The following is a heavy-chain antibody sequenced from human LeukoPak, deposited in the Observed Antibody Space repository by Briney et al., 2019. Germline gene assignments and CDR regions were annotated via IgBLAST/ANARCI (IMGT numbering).Heavy chain of an antibody. CDR2: ISSSSSYI. Sequence: GGSLRLSCAASGFTFSSYSMNWVRQAPGKGLEWVSSISSSSSYIYYADSVKGRFTISRDNAKNSLYLQMNSLRAEDTAVYYCAKDRGNNYGLGVSWGQGTLVTVSS. J-gene: IGHJ5*02. CDR1: GFTFSSYS. CDR3: AKDRGNNYGLGVS. D-gene: IGHD5-18*01. V-gene: IGHV3-21*01.